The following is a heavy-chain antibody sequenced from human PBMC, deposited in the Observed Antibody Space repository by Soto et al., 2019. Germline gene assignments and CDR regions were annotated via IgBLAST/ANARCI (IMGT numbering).Heavy chain of an antibody. CDR3: AKSLDYYYYYGMDV. CDR2: ISGSGGST. J-gene: IGHJ6*02. V-gene: IGHV3-23*01. Sequence: LRVSCAASGFTFSSYAMSWVRQAPGKGLEWVSAISGSGGSTYYADSVKGRFTISRDNSKNTLYLQMNSLRAEDTAVYYCAKSLDYYYYYGMDVWGQGTTVTVSS. CDR1: GFTFSSYA.